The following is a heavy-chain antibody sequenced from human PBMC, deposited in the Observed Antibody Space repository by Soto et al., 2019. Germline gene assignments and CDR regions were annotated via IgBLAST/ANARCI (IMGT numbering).Heavy chain of an antibody. CDR2: IHSSGNT. CDR1: GVSIRRAGYH. J-gene: IGHJ6*02. Sequence: SETLSLTCSVSGVSIRRAGYHWSWIRQLPGKGLEWIGYIHSSGNTYYNPSLKSRVTISLDKPKNQFSLNLSSVTAADTAVYYCASKRFSYGVDVWGQGTTVTVSS. V-gene: IGHV4-31*03. CDR3: ASKRFSYGVDV. D-gene: IGHD3-10*01.